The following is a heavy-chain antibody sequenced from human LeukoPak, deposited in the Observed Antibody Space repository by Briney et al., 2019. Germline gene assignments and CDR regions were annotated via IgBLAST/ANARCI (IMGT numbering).Heavy chain of an antibody. Sequence: PSETLSLTCTVSGGSISSYYWSWIRQPPGKGLEWIGYIYHSGSTYYNPSLKSRVTISVDRSKNQSSLKLSSVTAADTAVYYCASNYYDSSGYLDAFDIWGQGTMVTVSS. CDR2: IYHSGST. CDR3: ASNYYDSSGYLDAFDI. CDR1: GGSISSYY. D-gene: IGHD3-22*01. V-gene: IGHV4-59*12. J-gene: IGHJ3*02.